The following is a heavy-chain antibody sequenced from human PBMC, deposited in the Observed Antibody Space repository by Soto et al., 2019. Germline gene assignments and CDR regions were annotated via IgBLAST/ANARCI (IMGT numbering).Heavy chain of an antibody. J-gene: IGHJ5*02. Sequence: PGESLKISCRTSVYKFTSSWIAWVRQMPGKGLEWMGIIFPSDSDTRYSPSFQGQVTISADRSTSTAFLQWASLKATDTAVYFCARKDKSGYFNWFDPWGQGTLVTVSS. CDR2: IFPSDSDT. D-gene: IGHD3-22*01. CDR3: ARKDKSGYFNWFDP. V-gene: IGHV5-51*01. CDR1: VYKFTSSW.